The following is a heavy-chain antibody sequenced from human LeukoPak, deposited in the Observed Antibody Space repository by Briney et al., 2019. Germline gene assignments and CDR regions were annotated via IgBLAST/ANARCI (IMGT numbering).Heavy chain of an antibody. V-gene: IGHV1-69*05. CDR2: IIPIFGTA. D-gene: IGHD3-3*01. CDR3: ARSQGSGYRKYYFDY. J-gene: IGHJ4*02. CDR1: GGTFSCYA. Sequence: SVKVSCKASGGTFSCYAISWVRQAPGQGLEWMGGIIPIFGTANYAQKFQGRVTITTDESTSTAYMELSSLRSEDTAVYYCARSQGSGYRKYYFDYWGQGTLVTVSS.